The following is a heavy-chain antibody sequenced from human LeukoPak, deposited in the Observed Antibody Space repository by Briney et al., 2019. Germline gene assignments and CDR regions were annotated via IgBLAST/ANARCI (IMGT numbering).Heavy chain of an antibody. CDR2: IYYSGST. CDR3: ARATVVVVPAASNWYFDL. V-gene: IGHV4-39*01. J-gene: IGHJ2*01. Sequence: SETLSLTCTVSGGSISSSNSYWGWIRQPPGKGLEFVGRIYYSGSTYYNPSLKSRVTISVDTSRNQFSLQLNSVTPEDTAVYYCARATVVVVPAASNWYFDLWGRGTLVTVSS. CDR1: GGSISSSNSY. D-gene: IGHD2-2*01.